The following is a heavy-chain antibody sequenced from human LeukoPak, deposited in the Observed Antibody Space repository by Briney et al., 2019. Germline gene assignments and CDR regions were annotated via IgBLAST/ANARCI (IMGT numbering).Heavy chain of an antibody. Sequence: APVKVSCKASGYTFTGYYMHWVRQAPGQGLEWMGWINPNSGGTNYAQKFQGRVTMTRDTSISTAYMELSRLRSDDTAVYYCARVYGGNLGYYYYYGMDVWGQGTTVTVSS. CDR2: INPNSGGT. J-gene: IGHJ6*02. V-gene: IGHV1-2*02. CDR3: ARVYGGNLGYYYYYGMDV. CDR1: GYTFTGYY. D-gene: IGHD4-23*01.